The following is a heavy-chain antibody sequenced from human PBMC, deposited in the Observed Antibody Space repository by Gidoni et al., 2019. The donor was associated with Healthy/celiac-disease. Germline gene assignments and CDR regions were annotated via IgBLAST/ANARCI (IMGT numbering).Heavy chain of an antibody. CDR3: ARVCSGGSCYYSDAFDI. CDR1: GGTFSSYA. Sequence: QVQLVQSGAEVKKPGASVKVSCKASGGTFSSYAISWVRQAPGQGLAWMGGIIPIFGTANYAQKFQGRVTITADESTSTAYMELSSLRSEDTAVYYCARVCSGGSCYYSDAFDIWGQGTMVTVSS. V-gene: IGHV1-69*01. D-gene: IGHD2-15*01. CDR2: IIPIFGTA. J-gene: IGHJ3*02.